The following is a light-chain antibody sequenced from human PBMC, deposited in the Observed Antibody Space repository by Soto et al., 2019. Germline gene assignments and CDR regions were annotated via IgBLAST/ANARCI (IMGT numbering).Light chain of an antibody. J-gene: IGKJ1*01. V-gene: IGKV1-5*03. CDR2: KTS. CDR3: QHYNDYRWT. Sequence: DIQMTQSPSTLSASVGDRVTITCRASQSISSWLAWYQQTPGKAPKLLIYKTSTLESGVPSRFSGSGSGTEFTLTISSLQPNDFATYYCQHYNDYRWTFGQGTKVE. CDR1: QSISSW.